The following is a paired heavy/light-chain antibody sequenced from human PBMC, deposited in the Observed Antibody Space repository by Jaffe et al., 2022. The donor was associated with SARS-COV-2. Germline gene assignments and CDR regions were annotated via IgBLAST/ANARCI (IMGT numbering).Heavy chain of an antibody. J-gene: IGHJ4*02. V-gene: IGHV3-48*03. Sequence: EVQLVESGGGLVQPGGSLRLSCAASGFPFSTYEMNWVRQAPGKGLEWISYISSSGSPIYYADSAKGRFTVSRDNAKNSLYLQMNSLRAEDTAVYYCARDRRRDGYTDPLDYWGQGTLVTVSS. D-gene: IGHD5-12*01. CDR2: ISSSGSPI. CDR3: ARDRRRDGYTDPLDY. CDR1: GFPFSTYE.
Light chain of an antibody. CDR2: GAS. CDR1: QSVRSSY. Sequence: EIVLTQSPGTLSLSPGERATLSCRASQSVRSSYLAWYQQKPGQAPRLLIYGASSRATGIPDRFSGSGSGTDFTLTISRLEPEDFAVYYCQQYGSSPTLTFGGGTKVEIK. CDR3: QQYGSSPTLT. J-gene: IGKJ4*01. V-gene: IGKV3-20*01.